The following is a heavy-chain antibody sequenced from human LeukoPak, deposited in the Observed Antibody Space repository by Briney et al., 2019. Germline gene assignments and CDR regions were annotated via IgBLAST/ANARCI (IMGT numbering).Heavy chain of an antibody. CDR2: INPNSGGT. Sequence: ASVEVSCKASGYTFTGYYMHWVRQAPGQGLEWMGWINPNSGGTNYAQKFRGRVTMTRDTSISTAYMELSRLGSDDTAVYYCAREVSNQTEYYFDYWGQGTLVTVSS. D-gene: IGHD1-14*01. CDR1: GYTFTGYY. CDR3: AREVSNQTEYYFDY. V-gene: IGHV1-2*02. J-gene: IGHJ4*02.